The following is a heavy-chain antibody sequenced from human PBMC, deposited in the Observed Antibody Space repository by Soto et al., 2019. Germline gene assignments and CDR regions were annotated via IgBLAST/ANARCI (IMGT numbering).Heavy chain of an antibody. CDR1: GFTFDDYA. D-gene: IGHD2-8*01. CDR3: TKWPANGQSNFEH. J-gene: IGHJ4*02. Sequence: PGGSLRLSCAASGFTFDDYAMHWVRQVPGKGLEWVSGINWNSGSIGYADSVKGRFTISKRIAYLQMNSLRAEDTAVYYCTKWPANGQSNFEHWGQGTQVTVSS. CDR2: INWNSGSI. V-gene: IGHV3-9*01.